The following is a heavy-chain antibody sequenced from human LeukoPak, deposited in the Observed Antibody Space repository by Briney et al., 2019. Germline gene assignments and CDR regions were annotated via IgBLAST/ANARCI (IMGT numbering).Heavy chain of an antibody. CDR3: ASLYSSALYPRVG. CDR2: ISYSGTT. D-gene: IGHD6-19*01. CDR1: RGSINTYY. V-gene: IGHV4-59*08. Sequence: SDTLSVTCTDSRGSINTYYWSWIRQPPGRGLEWIGHISYSGTTNYNAPLKSRVTISVDTSKNQFSLKLRSVTAADTAVYYCASLYSSALYPRVGWGEGTLVTVSS. J-gene: IGHJ4*02.